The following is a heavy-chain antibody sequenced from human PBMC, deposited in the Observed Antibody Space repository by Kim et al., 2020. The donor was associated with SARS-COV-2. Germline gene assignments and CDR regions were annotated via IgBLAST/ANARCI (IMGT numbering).Heavy chain of an antibody. D-gene: IGHD2-15*01. CDR2: GGST. J-gene: IGHJ4*02. CDR3: AKYLAGDY. V-gene: IGHV3-23*01. Sequence: GGSTYYADSVKGRFTISRDNSKNTLYLQMNSLRAEDTAVYYCAKYLAGDYWGQGTLVTVSS.